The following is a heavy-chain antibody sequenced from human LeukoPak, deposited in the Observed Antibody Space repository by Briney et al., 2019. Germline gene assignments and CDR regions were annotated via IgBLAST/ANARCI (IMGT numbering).Heavy chain of an antibody. V-gene: IGHV1-18*01. CDR2: ISAYNGNT. CDR1: GGTFTSYG. Sequence: ASVKVSCKASGGTFTSYGISWVRQAPGQGLEWMGWISAYNGNTNYAQKLQGRVTMTTDTSTSTAYMELRSLRSDDTAVYYCARTDGYYYDSSGYFSPSDYWGQGTLVTVSS. J-gene: IGHJ4*02. CDR3: ARTDGYYYDSSGYFSPSDY. D-gene: IGHD3-22*01.